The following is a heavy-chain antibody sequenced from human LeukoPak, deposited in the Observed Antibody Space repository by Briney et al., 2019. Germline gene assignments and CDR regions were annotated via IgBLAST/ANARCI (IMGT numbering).Heavy chain of an antibody. Sequence: SGGSLRLSCAASGFTFSSYSMNWVRQAPGKGLEWVSSISSSSSYIYYADSVKGRFTISRDNAKNSLYLQMNSLRAEDTAVYYCARGGSGSWAPLWYWGQGTLVTVSS. J-gene: IGHJ4*02. D-gene: IGHD3-10*01. CDR2: ISSSSSYI. CDR3: ARGGSGSWAPLWY. V-gene: IGHV3-21*01. CDR1: GFTFSSYS.